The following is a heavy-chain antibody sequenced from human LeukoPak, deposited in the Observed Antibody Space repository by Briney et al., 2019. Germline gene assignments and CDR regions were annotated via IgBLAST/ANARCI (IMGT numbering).Heavy chain of an antibody. Sequence: PSETLSLTCTVSGDSITSFYWSWIRQPPGKGLEWIGLIFHSGTTDYTPSLKTRVTMSIDTSKNQFSLNLSSVTASDTAVYYCARLPVGSEPAYWGTGTLVTVSS. CDR2: IFHSGTT. CDR1: GDSITSFY. D-gene: IGHD6-19*01. V-gene: IGHV4-59*08. J-gene: IGHJ4*02. CDR3: ARLPVGSEPAY.